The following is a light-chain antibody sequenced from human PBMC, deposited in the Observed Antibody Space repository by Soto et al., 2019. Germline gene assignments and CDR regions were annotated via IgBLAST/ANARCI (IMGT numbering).Light chain of an antibody. CDR1: QSVSSN. CDR3: QQYNNWPLT. J-gene: IGKJ4*01. V-gene: IGKV3D-15*01. CDR2: GAS. Sequence: EIVMTQSPATLSVSPGERATLSCRASQSVSSNLAWYQQKPGQDPRLLIYGASTRATGIPARFSGSGSGTEVTLTISRLQSEDFAVYYCQQYNNWPLTFGGGTKVEIK.